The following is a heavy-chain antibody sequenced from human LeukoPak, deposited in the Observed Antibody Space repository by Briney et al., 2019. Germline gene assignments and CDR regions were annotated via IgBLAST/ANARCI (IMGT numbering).Heavy chain of an antibody. J-gene: IGHJ4*02. Sequence: SETLSLICSVSGGSISGYYWSWIRQPAGKGLEWIGRMYTSGDAYYKPSLRSRVTMSVDTSKNQISLEVQSVTAADTAVYYCASTYGGNSGIWGQGTLVTVSS. CDR3: ASTYGGNSGI. CDR2: MYTSGDA. CDR1: GGSISGYY. D-gene: IGHD4-23*01. V-gene: IGHV4-4*07.